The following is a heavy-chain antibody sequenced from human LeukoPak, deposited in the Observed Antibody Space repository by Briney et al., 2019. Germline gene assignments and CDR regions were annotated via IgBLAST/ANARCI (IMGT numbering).Heavy chain of an antibody. CDR2: INHSGST. Sequence: MPSETLFLTCAVYGGSFSGYYWSWIRQPPGKGLEWIGEINHSGSTNYNPSLKSRVTISVDTSKNQFSLKLSSVTAADTAVYYCARDLVDGILTGYYFLDYWGQGTLVTVSS. V-gene: IGHV4-34*01. CDR1: GGSFSGYY. J-gene: IGHJ4*02. CDR3: ARDLVDGILTGYYFLDY. D-gene: IGHD3-9*01.